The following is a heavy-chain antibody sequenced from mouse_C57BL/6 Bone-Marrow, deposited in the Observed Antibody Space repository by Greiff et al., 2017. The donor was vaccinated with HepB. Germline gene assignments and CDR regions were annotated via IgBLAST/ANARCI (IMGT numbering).Heavy chain of an antibody. CDR1: GFTFSSYA. Sequence: EVQGVESGGGLVKPGGSLKLSCAASGFTFSSYAMSWVRQTPEKRLEWVATISDGGSYTYYPDNVKGRFTISRDNAKNNLYLHMSHLKSEDTAMYYCARDDGYYWYFDVWGTGTTVTVSS. V-gene: IGHV5-4*01. J-gene: IGHJ1*03. D-gene: IGHD2-3*01. CDR3: ARDDGYYWYFDV. CDR2: ISDGGSYT.